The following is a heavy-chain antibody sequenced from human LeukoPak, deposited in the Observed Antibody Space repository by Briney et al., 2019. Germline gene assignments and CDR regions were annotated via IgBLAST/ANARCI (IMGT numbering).Heavy chain of an antibody. CDR2: IRYDGSNK. CDR1: GFTFSSYG. D-gene: IGHD5-18*01. V-gene: IGHV3-30*02. Sequence: GGSLRLSCAASGFTFSSYGMHWVRQAPGKGLEWVAFIRYDGSNKYYADSVKGRFTISRDNSKNTLYPQMNSLRAEDTAVYYCAKDPRGYSYGDDAYYFDYWGQGTLVTVSS. J-gene: IGHJ4*02. CDR3: AKDPRGYSYGDDAYYFDY.